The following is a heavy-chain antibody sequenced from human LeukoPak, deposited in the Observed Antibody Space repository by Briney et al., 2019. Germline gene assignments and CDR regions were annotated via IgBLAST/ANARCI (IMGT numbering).Heavy chain of an antibody. J-gene: IGHJ4*02. CDR2: IKSKIDGGTI. Sequence: GGSLRLSCVASGFTFSDALMSWVRRAPGKGLEWVGRIKSKIDGGTIDYGAPVKGRFTISRDDSRNTLYLQMNSLKTEDTAVYYCTTRRQDGCWGQGTLVTVS. CDR1: GFTFSDAL. CDR3: TTRRQDGC. D-gene: IGHD6-25*01. V-gene: IGHV3-15*01.